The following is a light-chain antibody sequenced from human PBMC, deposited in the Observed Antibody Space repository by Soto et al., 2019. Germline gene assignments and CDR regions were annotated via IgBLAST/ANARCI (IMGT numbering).Light chain of an antibody. CDR1: QSFNNY. J-gene: IGKJ3*01. V-gene: IGKV3-11*01. Sequence: EIVLTQSPATLSLSPGERATLSCRASQSFNNYLAWYQQKPGQAPRLLIHDASHRATGIPARFSGSGSGTDFTLTISSLEPEDFAVYYCQHRGGFTFCPGTKVDIK. CDR3: QHRGGFT. CDR2: DAS.